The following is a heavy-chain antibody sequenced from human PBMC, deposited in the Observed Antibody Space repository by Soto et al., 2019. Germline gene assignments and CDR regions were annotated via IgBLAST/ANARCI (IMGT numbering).Heavy chain of an antibody. V-gene: IGHV3-23*01. CDR3: AKASWGYWYFDL. CDR2: ISGSGDSP. D-gene: IGHD7-27*01. CDR1: GFIFRSYG. Sequence: EVQLLESGGGLVQPGGSLRLSCAASGFIFRSYGMSWVRQAPGKGLEWVSAISGSGDSPYYADSVKGRFTVSRDNSKNTLYLQMTSLRAEDTAVYYCAKASWGYWYFDLCGRGTLVTVSS. J-gene: IGHJ2*01.